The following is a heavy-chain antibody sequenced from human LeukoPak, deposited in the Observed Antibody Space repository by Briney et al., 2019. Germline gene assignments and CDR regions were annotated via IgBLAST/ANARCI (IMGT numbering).Heavy chain of an antibody. V-gene: IGHV3-30-3*01. CDR2: ISSDGSLE. D-gene: IGHD2-2*01. CDR1: GFTFSSYA. Sequence: PGGSLRLSCAASGFTFSSYAMHWVRQAPGKGLEWLAVISSDGSLEYYADSVKGRITISRDNSKNTLYRQMNSLRPEDTAVYYCARDPVPAAARHFDYWGQGTLVTVSS. J-gene: IGHJ4*02. CDR3: ARDPVPAAARHFDY.